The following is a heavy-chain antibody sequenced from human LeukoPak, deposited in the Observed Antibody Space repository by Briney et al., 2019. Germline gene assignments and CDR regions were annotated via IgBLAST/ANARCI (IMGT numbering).Heavy chain of an antibody. CDR2: ISYDGSNK. Sequence: GGSLRLSCAASGFTFSSYGMHWVRQAPGKGLEWVAVISYDGSNKYYADSVKGRFTISRDNSNNTLYLQMNSLRAEDTAVYYCANTVDRVVMKTYYYYGMDVWGQGTTVTVSS. CDR3: ANTVDRVVMKTYYYYGMDV. V-gene: IGHV3-30*18. J-gene: IGHJ6*02. D-gene: IGHD3-22*01. CDR1: GFTFSSYG.